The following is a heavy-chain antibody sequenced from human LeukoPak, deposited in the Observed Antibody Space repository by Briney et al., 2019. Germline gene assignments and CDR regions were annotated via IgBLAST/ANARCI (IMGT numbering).Heavy chain of an antibody. J-gene: IGHJ5*02. CDR3: ANVDTGFGEGWFDP. D-gene: IGHD3-10*01. Sequence: PGGSLRLSCAASGFTVSSNYMSWVRQAPGKGLEWVSVIYSGGSTYYADSVKGRFTISRDNSKNTLYLQMNSLRAEDTAVYYCANVDTGFGEGWFDPWGQGTLVTVSS. CDR1: GFTVSSNY. V-gene: IGHV3-66*01. CDR2: IYSGGST.